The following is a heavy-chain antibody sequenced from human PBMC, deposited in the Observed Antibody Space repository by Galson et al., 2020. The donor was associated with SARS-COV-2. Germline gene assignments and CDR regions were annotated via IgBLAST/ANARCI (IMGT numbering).Heavy chain of an antibody. CDR3: VKDIGDYYDTSGYYGALDL. CDR2: INWNSGSI. D-gene: IGHD3-22*01. J-gene: IGHJ3*01. CDR1: TFTFEHYA. Sequence: GGSLSLSCAASTFTFEHYAMHWVRQAPGKGLEWVSGINWNSGSIGYADSVKGRFTISRDNANNSLYLQMNSLRAEDTALYYCVKDIGDYYDTSGYYGALDLWGQGTLVTVS. V-gene: IGHV3-9*01.